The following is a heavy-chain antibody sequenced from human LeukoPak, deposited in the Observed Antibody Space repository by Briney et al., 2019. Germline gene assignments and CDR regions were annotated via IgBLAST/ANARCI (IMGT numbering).Heavy chain of an antibody. Sequence: GGSLRLSCAASGFTLSDYWMNWVRQAPGKGLEWVAIINLHGSVKLHVDSVEGRFTISRDNAKNSLFLQMTSLKVEDTAVYYCAAWGLYSYWGQGTLVTVSS. D-gene: IGHD4-11*01. CDR3: AAWGLYSY. J-gene: IGHJ4*02. CDR1: GFTLSDYW. V-gene: IGHV3-7*01. CDR2: INLHGSVK.